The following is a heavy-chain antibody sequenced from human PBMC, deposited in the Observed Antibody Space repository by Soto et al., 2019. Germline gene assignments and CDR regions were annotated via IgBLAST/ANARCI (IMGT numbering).Heavy chain of an antibody. CDR2: IPYSGRT. CDR3: ALYYGSARYLNWFDP. V-gene: IGHV4-31*03. D-gene: IGHD3-10*01. Sequence: SETLSLTCTVSGGSISSGDYYWSWIRQHPGKGLEWIGYIPYSGRTYYNPSLKSRVTISVDTSKNQFSLKLSSVTAADTAVYYSALYYGSARYLNWFDPWGQGTLVTVSS. J-gene: IGHJ5*02. CDR1: GGSISSGDYY.